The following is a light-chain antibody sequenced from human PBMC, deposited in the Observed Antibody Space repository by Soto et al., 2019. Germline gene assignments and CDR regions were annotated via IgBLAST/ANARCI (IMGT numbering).Light chain of an antibody. Sequence: EIVMTQSPATLSVSPGERATLSCRASQSVSSNLAWYQQKPGQAPRLLIYGASTRATGIPVRLSGSGSGTEYTLTISSLQSEDFAVYYCQQYNSWTQTFGQGTKVDIK. CDR3: QQYNSWTQT. CDR1: QSVSSN. J-gene: IGKJ1*01. V-gene: IGKV3-15*01. CDR2: GAS.